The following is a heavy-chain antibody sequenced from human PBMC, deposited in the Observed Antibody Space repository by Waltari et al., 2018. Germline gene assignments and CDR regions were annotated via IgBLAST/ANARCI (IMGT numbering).Heavy chain of an antibody. V-gene: IGHV3-30*04. D-gene: IGHD6-13*01. CDR3: ARDPSSWYYFDY. Sequence: QVQLVESGGGVVQPGRSLRLSCAASRFTFSSYAMHWVRQAPGKGLGWVVVREYDGSNKQYVDSGKGRFTISRDNSKNTLHLQMNSLRAEDTAVYYCARDPSSWYYFDYWGQGTLVTVSS. J-gene: IGHJ4*02. CDR1: RFTFSSYA. CDR2: REYDGSNK.